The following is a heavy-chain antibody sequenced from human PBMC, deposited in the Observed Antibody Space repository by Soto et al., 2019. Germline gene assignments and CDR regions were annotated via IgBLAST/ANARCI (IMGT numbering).Heavy chain of an antibody. CDR1: GGSISSGDYY. V-gene: IGHV4-30-4*01. D-gene: IGHD3-22*01. J-gene: IGHJ4*02. CDR3: ARAWRYYYDSSGYYPPLV. Sequence: SETLSLTCTVSGGSISSGDYYWSWIRQPPGKGLEWIGYIYYSGSTYYNPSLKSRVTISVDTSKNQFSLKLSSVTAADTAVYYCARAWRYYYDSSGYYPPLVWGQGTLVTVPS. CDR2: IYYSGST.